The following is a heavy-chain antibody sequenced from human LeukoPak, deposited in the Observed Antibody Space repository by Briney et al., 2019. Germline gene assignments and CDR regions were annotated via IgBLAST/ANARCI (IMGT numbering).Heavy chain of an antibody. V-gene: IGHV4-39*07. D-gene: IGHD4-23*01. CDR2: IYYSGST. Sequence: SETLSLTCTVSGGSISSSSYYWGWIRQPPGKGLEWIGSIYYSGSTCYNPSLKSRVTISVDTSKNQFSLKLSSVTAADTAVYYCARAPTTVVPALYFDYWGQGTLVTVSS. J-gene: IGHJ4*02. CDR1: GGSISSSSYY. CDR3: ARAPTTVVPALYFDY.